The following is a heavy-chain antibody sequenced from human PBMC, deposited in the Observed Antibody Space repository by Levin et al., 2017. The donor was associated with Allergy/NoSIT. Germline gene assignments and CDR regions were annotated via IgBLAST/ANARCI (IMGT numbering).Heavy chain of an antibody. J-gene: IGHJ4*02. D-gene: IGHD6-25*01. Sequence: GGSLRLSCAASGFTFGNHAMTWVRHAPGKGLEWVSTIRPNSERTYFADSVKGRFTVSRDDSMNMMYLQMNSLRVDDAAVYYCAREQGASGWDTVDFWGQGTLVTVSS. CDR1: GFTFGNHA. V-gene: IGHV3-23*01. CDR2: IRPNSERT. CDR3: AREQGASGWDTVDF.